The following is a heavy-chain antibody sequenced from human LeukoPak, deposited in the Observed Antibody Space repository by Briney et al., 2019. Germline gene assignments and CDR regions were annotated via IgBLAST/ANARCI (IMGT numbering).Heavy chain of an antibody. J-gene: IGHJ4*02. V-gene: IGHV4-59*05. Sequence: SETLSLTCTVSGGSISTYYWSWIRQPPGQGLEWIGSIVYSGSTYYSPSLKSRVTISVDTSKNQFSLNLISVTAADTAVYYCARHEVNPNFDYWGQGTLVTVSS. CDR2: IVYSGST. CDR1: GGSISTYY. CDR3: ARHEVNPNFDY.